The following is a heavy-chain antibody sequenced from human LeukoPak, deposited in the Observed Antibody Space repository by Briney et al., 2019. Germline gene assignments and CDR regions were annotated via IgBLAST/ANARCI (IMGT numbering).Heavy chain of an antibody. D-gene: IGHD2-21*02. CDR1: GGSISSYY. Sequence: NPSETLSLTCTVSGGSISSYYWSWIRQPPGKGLEWIGYIYYSGSTNYNPSLKSRVTISVDTSKNQFSLKLSSVTAADTAVYYCARDLVTPRYFDYWGQGTLVTVSS. J-gene: IGHJ4*02. V-gene: IGHV4-59*12. CDR2: IYYSGST. CDR3: ARDLVTPRYFDY.